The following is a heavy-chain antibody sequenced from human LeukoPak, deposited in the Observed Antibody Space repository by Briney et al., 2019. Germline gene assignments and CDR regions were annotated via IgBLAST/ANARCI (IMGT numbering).Heavy chain of an antibody. CDR3: ATARRFSGYTPPGVEYFQH. D-gene: IGHD3-22*01. CDR1: GGSISSGGYY. J-gene: IGHJ1*01. Sequence: SETLSLTCTVSGGSISSGGYYWSWIRQHPGKGLEWIGYIDYSGSTYYNPSLKSRVTISVDTSKNQFSLKLSSVTAADTAVYYCATARRFSGYTPPGVEYFQHWGQGTLVTVSS. CDR2: IDYSGST. V-gene: IGHV4-31*03.